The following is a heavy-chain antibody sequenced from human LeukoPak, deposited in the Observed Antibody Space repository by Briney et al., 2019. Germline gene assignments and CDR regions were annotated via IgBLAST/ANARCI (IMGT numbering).Heavy chain of an antibody. CDR3: AKYLQGAWYYDSSGYYYFDY. CDR2: ISGSGGST. V-gene: IGHV3-23*01. Sequence: PGGSLRLSCAVSGFTVSSNYMNWVRQAPGKGLEWVSAISGSGGSTYYADSVKGRFTISRDNSKNTLYLQMNSLRAEDTAVYYCAKYLQGAWYYDSSGYYYFDYWGQGTLVTVSS. D-gene: IGHD3-22*01. J-gene: IGHJ4*02. CDR1: GFTVSSNY.